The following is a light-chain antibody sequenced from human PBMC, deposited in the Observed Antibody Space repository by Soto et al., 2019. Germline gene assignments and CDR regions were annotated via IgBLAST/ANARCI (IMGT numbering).Light chain of an antibody. CDR1: ERIYSAY. J-gene: IGKJ5*01. CDR2: GTS. Sequence: EVVLTQSLGTLSLSRGERATLSCRASERIYSAYLGWYQQKPGQAPRLLIYGTSSRATGIPERFSGSGSGTDLTLTISRLEPEDFAVYYCQKYGNSPITFGQGTRLEIK. CDR3: QKYGNSPIT. V-gene: IGKV3-20*01.